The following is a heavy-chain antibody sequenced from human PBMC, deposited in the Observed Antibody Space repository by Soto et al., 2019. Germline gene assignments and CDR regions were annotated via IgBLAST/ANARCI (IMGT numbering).Heavy chain of an antibody. CDR2: ISYDGSNK. CDR3: ARDFITMIVVVITEGAFDI. J-gene: IGHJ3*02. CDR1: GFTFSSYA. V-gene: IGHV3-30-3*01. D-gene: IGHD3-22*01. Sequence: PGGSLRLSCAASGFTFSSYAMHWVRQAPGKGLEWVAVISYDGSNKYYADSVKGRFTISRDNSKNTLYLQMNSLRAEDTAVYYCARDFITMIVVVITEGAFDIWGQGTMVTVS.